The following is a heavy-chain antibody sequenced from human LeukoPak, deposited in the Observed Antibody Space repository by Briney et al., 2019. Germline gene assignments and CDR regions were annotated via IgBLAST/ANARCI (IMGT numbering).Heavy chain of an antibody. V-gene: IGHV1-2*02. D-gene: IGHD6-19*01. CDR1: GXY. CDR2: INPNSGGT. Sequence: GXYXHWVRQAPGQGLEWMGWINPNSGGTNYAQKFQGRVTMTRDTSISTAYMELSTLRSDDTAVYYCARSSGWSLFDYWGQGTLVTVSS. J-gene: IGHJ4*02. CDR3: ARSSGWSLFDY.